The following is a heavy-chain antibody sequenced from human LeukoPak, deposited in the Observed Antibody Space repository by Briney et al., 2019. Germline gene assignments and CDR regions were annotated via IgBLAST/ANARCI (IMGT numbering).Heavy chain of an antibody. CDR1: GGSISNYY. CDR3: ASLFFDTSGYVDQ. CDR2: VSTSGAT. Sequence: AETLSLTCTVSGGSISNYYWSWIRHPAGKGLEWIGRVSTSGATNYNPSLKSRVTMSTDTSKNQFSLSLRSMTAADTAVYYCASLFFDTSGYVDQWGQGTLVTVSS. J-gene: IGHJ5*02. V-gene: IGHV4-4*07. D-gene: IGHD3-22*01.